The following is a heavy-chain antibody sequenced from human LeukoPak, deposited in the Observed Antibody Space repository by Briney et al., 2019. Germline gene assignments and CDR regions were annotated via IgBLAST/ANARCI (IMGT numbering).Heavy chain of an antibody. Sequence: PGGSLRLSCAASGFTFSSYSMNWVRQAPEKGLEWVSHISSSGSAKYYADSVKGRFTISRDNAKNSLYLQMNSLRDEDTAVYYCAKEPSSGRNPARYFDYWGQGALVTVSS. V-gene: IGHV3-48*02. CDR3: AKEPSSGRNPARYFDY. J-gene: IGHJ4*02. D-gene: IGHD6-19*01. CDR2: ISSSGSAK. CDR1: GFTFSSYS.